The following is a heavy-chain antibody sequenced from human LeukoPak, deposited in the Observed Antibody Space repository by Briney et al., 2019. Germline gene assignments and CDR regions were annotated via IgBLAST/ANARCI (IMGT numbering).Heavy chain of an antibody. CDR2: IYYSGST. J-gene: IGHJ5*02. V-gene: IGHV4-59*12. Sequence: SETLSLTCTVSGGSISSYYWSWIRQPPGKGLEWIGYIYYSGSTYYNPSLKSRVTISVDTSKNQFSLKLSSVTAADTAVYYCARVEIVVVPAAMTNWFDPWGQGTLVTVSS. CDR3: ARVEIVVVPAAMTNWFDP. CDR1: GGSISSYY. D-gene: IGHD2-2*01.